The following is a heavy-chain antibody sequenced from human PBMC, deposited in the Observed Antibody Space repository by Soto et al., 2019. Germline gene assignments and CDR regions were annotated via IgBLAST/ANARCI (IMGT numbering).Heavy chain of an antibody. D-gene: IGHD2-15*01. CDR2: IYYSGST. J-gene: IGHJ4*02. Sequence: ASETLSLTCTVSGGSISSYYWSWIRQPPGKGLEWIGYIYYSGSTNYNPSLKSRVTISVDTSKNQFSLKLSSVTAADTAVYYCARGRSGRRCSGGSCYSAFDFDYWGQGTLVTVSS. CDR3: ARGRSGRRCSGGSCYSAFDFDY. CDR1: GGSISSYY. V-gene: IGHV4-59*08.